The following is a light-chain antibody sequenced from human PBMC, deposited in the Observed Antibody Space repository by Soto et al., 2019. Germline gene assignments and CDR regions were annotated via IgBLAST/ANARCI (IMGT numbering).Light chain of an antibody. Sequence: SYELTQPPSVSVAPGQTATISCGGNNIGSKTVHWYQQKPGQAPVLVVYDDSDRPSGIPERFSGSNSGNTATLTISGVEVGDEADYYCQVWHTSSDHHVVFGGGTKLTVL. CDR1: NIGSKT. J-gene: IGLJ2*01. CDR3: QVWHTSSDHHVV. CDR2: DDS. V-gene: IGLV3-21*02.